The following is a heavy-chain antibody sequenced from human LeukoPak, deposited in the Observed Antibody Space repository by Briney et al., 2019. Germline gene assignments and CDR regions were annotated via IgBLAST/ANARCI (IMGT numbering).Heavy chain of an antibody. CDR1: GFTFSSYA. CDR3: ARGGGVVITTLFDY. D-gene: IGHD3-22*01. J-gene: IGHJ4*02. CDR2: ISYDGSNK. V-gene: IGHV3-30*04. Sequence: PGGSLRLSCAAPGFTFSSYAMHWVRQAPGKGLEWVAVISYDGSNKYYADSVKGRFTISRDNSKNTLYLQMNSLRAEDTAVYYCARGGGVVITTLFDYWGQGTLVTVSS.